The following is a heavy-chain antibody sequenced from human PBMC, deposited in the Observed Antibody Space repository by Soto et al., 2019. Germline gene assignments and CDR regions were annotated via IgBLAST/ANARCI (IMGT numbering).Heavy chain of an antibody. CDR2: IYYSGST. Sequence: SETLSLTCTVSGGSISSSSYYWGWIRQPPGKGLEWIGSIYYSGSTYYDPSLKSRVTISVDTSKNQFSLKLSSVTAADTAVFYCARRDQGGYYYYYMDVWGKGTTVTVSS. J-gene: IGHJ6*03. D-gene: IGHD3-16*01. CDR1: GGSISSSSYY. CDR3: ARRDQGGYYYYYMDV. V-gene: IGHV4-39*01.